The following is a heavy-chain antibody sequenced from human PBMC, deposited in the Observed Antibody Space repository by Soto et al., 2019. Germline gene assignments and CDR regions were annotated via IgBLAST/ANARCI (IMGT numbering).Heavy chain of an antibody. V-gene: IGHV4-59*01. CDR2: IYYSGST. CDR1: GGSISSIY. Sequence: SETLSLTCTVSGGSISSIYWSWIRQPPGKGLEWIGYIYYSGSTNYNPSLKSRVTISVDTSKNQFSLNMSSVTAADTAVYYCARSSVTHTTNWFDPWGQGTLVTVSS. D-gene: IGHD4-17*01. J-gene: IGHJ5*02. CDR3: ARSSVTHTTNWFDP.